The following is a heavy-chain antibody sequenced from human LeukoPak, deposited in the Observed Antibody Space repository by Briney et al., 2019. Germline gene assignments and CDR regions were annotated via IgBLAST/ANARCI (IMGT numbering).Heavy chain of an antibody. V-gene: IGHV3-23*01. D-gene: IGHD2-2*02. CDR1: GFTFGSYA. CDR2: ISGSGGST. Sequence: GGSLRLSCAASGFTFGSYAMSWVREAPGKGLEWVSAISGSGGSTYYADSVKGRFTISRDNSKNTLYLQMNSLRAEDTAVYYCAKDRNYAVVPAAIGYYYYYMDVWGKGTTVTVSS. CDR3: AKDRNYAVVPAAIGYYYYYMDV. J-gene: IGHJ6*03.